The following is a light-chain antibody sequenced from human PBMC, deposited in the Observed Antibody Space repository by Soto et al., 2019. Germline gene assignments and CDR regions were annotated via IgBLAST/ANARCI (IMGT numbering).Light chain of an antibody. J-gene: IGKJ5*01. CDR3: QQRHMWPIT. CDR2: DAY. CDR1: QSFRGL. V-gene: IGKV3-11*01. Sequence: EVVLTQAPVTLSVSPGERATLSFRSSQSFRGLLAWYQQKPGQAPRLLIYDAYNRATGIPPRFSGSGSGTDFTLTISSLEPEDSAVYYCQQRHMWPITFGQGTRLEIK.